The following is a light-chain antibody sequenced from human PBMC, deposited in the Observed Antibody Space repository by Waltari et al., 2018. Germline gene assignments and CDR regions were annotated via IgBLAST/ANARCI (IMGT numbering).Light chain of an antibody. V-gene: IGKV1-39*01. CDR1: QSISTY. CDR2: AAS. CDR3: QQSFSNPRYA. J-gene: IGKJ2*01. Sequence: DIQMTQSPSSLSASVGDSVTITCRASQSISTYLNWYQQKPGKAPNLLIYAASSLQSGVPSRFSGSGSGTDFSLTISSLQPEDFATYYCQQSFSNPRYAFGQGTKLEI.